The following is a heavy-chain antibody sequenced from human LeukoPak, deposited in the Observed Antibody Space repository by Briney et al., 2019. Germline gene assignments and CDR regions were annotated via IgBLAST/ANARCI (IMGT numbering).Heavy chain of an antibody. CDR1: GFTVSSNY. CDR2: ISGSGGST. Sequence: GGSLRLSCAASGFTVSSNYMSWVRQAPGKGLEWVSAISGSGGSTYYADSVKGRFTISRDNSKNTLYLQMNSLRAEDTAVYYCAREFTFGGVIGYWGQGTLVTVSS. V-gene: IGHV3-23*01. J-gene: IGHJ4*02. D-gene: IGHD3-16*01. CDR3: AREFTFGGVIGY.